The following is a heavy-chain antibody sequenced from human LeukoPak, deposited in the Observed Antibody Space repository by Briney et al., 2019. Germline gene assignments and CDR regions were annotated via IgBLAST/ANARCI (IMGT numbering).Heavy chain of an antibody. V-gene: IGHV3-23*01. CDR2: ISGSGGST. D-gene: IGHD3-3*01. CDR1: GYTFSSYA. Sequence: RGGSLRLSCAASGYTFSSYAISWVPQAPGKGLECVSGISGSGGSTYYTDSARGRFTISRDNSKNTLHLQMNSLRAEDTPVYYCAKAPYGYWSGYPDAFDIWGQGTMLTVSS. CDR3: AKAPYGYWSGYPDAFDI. J-gene: IGHJ3*02.